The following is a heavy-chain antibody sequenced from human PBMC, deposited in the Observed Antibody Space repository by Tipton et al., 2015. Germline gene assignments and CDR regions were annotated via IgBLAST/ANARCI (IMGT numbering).Heavy chain of an antibody. CDR1: GYSISSGYY. V-gene: IGHV4-38-2*01. J-gene: IGHJ4*02. CDR2: IFHRGDT. Sequence: TLSLTCDVSGYSISSGYYWGWIRQPPGKGLEWIGSIFHRGDTNYNPSLKSRVTISLDTSKNQFSLKLNSVTAADTAVHYCARGLLLWFGMSDYWGRGTLVTVSS. CDR3: ARGLLLWFGMSDY. D-gene: IGHD3-10*01.